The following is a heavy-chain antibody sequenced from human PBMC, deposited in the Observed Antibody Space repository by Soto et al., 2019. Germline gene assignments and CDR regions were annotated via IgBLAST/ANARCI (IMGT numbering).Heavy chain of an antibody. J-gene: IGHJ4*02. Sequence: GGFLRLSCAASGFTFSSYAMSWVRQAPGKGLEWVSAISGSGGSTYYADSVKGRFTISRDNSKNTLYLQMNSLRAEDTAAYYCAKRGGSGWYYYFDYWGQGTLVTVSS. CDR1: GFTFSSYA. CDR3: AKRGGSGWYYYFDY. V-gene: IGHV3-23*01. D-gene: IGHD6-19*01. CDR2: ISGSGGST.